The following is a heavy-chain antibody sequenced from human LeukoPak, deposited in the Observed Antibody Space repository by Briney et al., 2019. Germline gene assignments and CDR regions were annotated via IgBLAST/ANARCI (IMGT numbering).Heavy chain of an antibody. V-gene: IGHV3-23*01. D-gene: IGHD1-1*01. CDR2: VSAGGAGT. J-gene: IGHJ6*02. Sequence: GGSLRLSCAASGFRFNTYAMSWVRQAPGKGLEWVSAVSAGGAGTYYAASVKGRFSISRDNSKNTLDLQMYSLRVEDTAVYFCAKDPLKWNADYYGMDVWGQGTTVTVSS. CDR1: GFRFNTYA. CDR3: AKDPLKWNADYYGMDV.